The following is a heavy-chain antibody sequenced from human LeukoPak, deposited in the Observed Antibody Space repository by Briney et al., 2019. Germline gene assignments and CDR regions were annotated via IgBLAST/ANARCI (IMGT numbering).Heavy chain of an antibody. CDR2: ISSSSSYI. J-gene: IGHJ3*02. CDR1: GFTFSSYS. D-gene: IGHD2-2*01. Sequence: PGGSLRLSCAASGFTFSSYSMNWVGQAPGKGLEWVSSISSSSSYIYYADSVKGRFTISRYNAKNSLYLQMNSLRAEDTAVYYCARGKCYAPGAFDIWGQGTMVTVSS. CDR3: ARGKCYAPGAFDI. V-gene: IGHV3-21*01.